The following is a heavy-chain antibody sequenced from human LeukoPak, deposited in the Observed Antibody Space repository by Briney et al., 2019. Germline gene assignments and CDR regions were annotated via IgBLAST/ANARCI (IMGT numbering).Heavy chain of an antibody. V-gene: IGHV3-48*01. CDR2: ISSSSSTI. J-gene: IGHJ6*03. CDR1: GFTFSSYS. Sequence: PGGSLRLSCAASGFTFSSYSMNWVRQAPGKGLEWVSYISSSSSTIYYADSVKGRFTISRDNAKNSLYLQMNSLRAEDTAVYYCARDQASLPRSYYYYMDVWGKGTTVTVSS. CDR3: ARDQASLPRSYYYYMDV.